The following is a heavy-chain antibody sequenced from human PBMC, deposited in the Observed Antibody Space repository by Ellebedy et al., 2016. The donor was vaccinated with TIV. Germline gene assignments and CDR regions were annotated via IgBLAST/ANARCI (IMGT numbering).Heavy chain of an antibody. CDR3: ARARDYHDFVVPPTARYWYLDL. CDR2: ISPTGNII. V-gene: IGHV3-11*01. J-gene: IGHJ2*01. CDR1: GFTFTDSY. Sequence: GESLKISCVASGFTFTDSYMSWLRQAPGKGLEWVSYISPTGNIIHYADSVKGRFTISRDNARNSLYLQMNSLRAEDTATYYCARARDYHDFVVPPTARYWYLDLWGRGTLVTVSS. D-gene: IGHD3-22*01.